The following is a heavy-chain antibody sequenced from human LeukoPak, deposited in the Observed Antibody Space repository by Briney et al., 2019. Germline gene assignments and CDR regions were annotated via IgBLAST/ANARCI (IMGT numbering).Heavy chain of an antibody. Sequence: GGSLRLSCAASGFTFSSYAMSWVRQAPGKGLEWVSVISGSSHNTYFADSVRGRFTISRDNSKNTLYLQMNSLRAEDTAVFYCARDVLPGGTGTTYYYMDVWGKGTTVTVSS. V-gene: IGHV3-23*01. CDR2: ISGSSHNT. J-gene: IGHJ6*03. CDR1: GFTFSSYA. CDR3: ARDVLPGGTGTTYYYMDV. D-gene: IGHD1-7*01.